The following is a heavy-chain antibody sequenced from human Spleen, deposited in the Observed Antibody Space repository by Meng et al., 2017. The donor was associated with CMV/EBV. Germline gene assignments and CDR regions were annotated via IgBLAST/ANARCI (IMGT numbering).Heavy chain of an antibody. CDR1: GGSIRSSSYY. V-gene: IGHV4-39*01. CDR3: ARRFRYSSGFDY. Sequence: VSGGSIRSSSYYWGWIRQPPGKGLEWIANIFYSGDTYYTPSLKSRVTISVDTSKNQFSLRLSSVTAADTAVYYCARRFRYSSGFDYWGQGTLVTVSS. J-gene: IGHJ4*02. D-gene: IGHD6-19*01. CDR2: IFYSGDT.